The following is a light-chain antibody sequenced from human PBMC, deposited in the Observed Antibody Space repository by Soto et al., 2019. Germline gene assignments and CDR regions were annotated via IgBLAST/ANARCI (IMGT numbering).Light chain of an antibody. V-gene: IGKV1-9*01. CDR2: AAS. J-gene: IGKJ4*01. Sequence: EIHLTPSPSFLSASVGDRVTITCRASQGIKSFLAWFQQKPGKAPNLLISAASTLQSGVPSRFSGSGSGTEFTLTISGLQPEDVATYYCQQLNSYPLTVGGGTKVDI. CDR1: QGIKSF. CDR3: QQLNSYPLT.